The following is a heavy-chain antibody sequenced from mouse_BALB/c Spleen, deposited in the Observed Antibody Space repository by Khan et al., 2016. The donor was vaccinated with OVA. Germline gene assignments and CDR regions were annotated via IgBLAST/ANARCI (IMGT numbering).Heavy chain of an antibody. D-gene: IGHD2-1*01. CDR3: TRSGYGTFAY. J-gene: IGHJ3*01. CDR1: GYTFTSYY. Sequence: QVRLQQSGAELVKPGASVRLPCKASGYTFTSYYLYWVKQRPGQGLEWIGDINPSNGGTNFNEKFKNKATLTVDKSSSTAYMQLSSLTSEDSAVYYCTRSGYGTFAYWGQGTLVTVSA. V-gene: IGHV1S81*02. CDR2: INPSNGGT.